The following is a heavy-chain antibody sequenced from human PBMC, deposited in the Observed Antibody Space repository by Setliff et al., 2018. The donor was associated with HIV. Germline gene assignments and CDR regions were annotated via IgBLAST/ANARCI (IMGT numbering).Heavy chain of an antibody. Sequence: SETLSLTCAVYGGSFSGYYWSWIRQPPWKGQEWIGDINHSESTNYNQSLKRRVTISVDTSKNQFSLKLSSVTAADTAVCYCASASGSRWFTYYYYMDVWGKGTTVTVS. CDR3: ASASGSRWFTYYYYMDV. D-gene: IGHD6-13*01. J-gene: IGHJ6*03. V-gene: IGHV4-34*01. CDR2: INHSEST. CDR1: GGSFSGYY.